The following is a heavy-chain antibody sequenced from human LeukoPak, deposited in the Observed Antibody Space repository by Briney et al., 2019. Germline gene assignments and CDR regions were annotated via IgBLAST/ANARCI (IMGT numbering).Heavy chain of an antibody. J-gene: IGHJ4*02. CDR1: GGSISSYY. D-gene: IGHD7-27*01. Sequence: SETLSLTCTVSGGSISSYYWSWIRQPPGKGLEWIGYIYYSGSTNYNPSLKSRVTISVDTSKNQFSLKLSSVTAADTAVYYCARDSPWGKYFDYWGQGTLVTVSS. CDR3: ARDSPWGKYFDY. V-gene: IGHV4-59*01. CDR2: IYYSGST.